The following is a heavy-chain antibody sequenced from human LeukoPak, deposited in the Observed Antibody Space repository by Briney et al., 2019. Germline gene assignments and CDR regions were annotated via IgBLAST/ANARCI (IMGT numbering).Heavy chain of an antibody. CDR2: ISSSSSYI. J-gene: IGHJ4*02. CDR1: GFTFSSYS. V-gene: IGHV3-21*01. D-gene: IGHD6-13*01. CDR3: AREGYSSSWAEPFTLNY. Sequence: GGSLRLSCAASGFTFSSYSMNWVRQAPGKGLEWVSSISSSSSYIYYADSVKGRFTISRDNAKNSLYLQMNSLRAEDTAVYYCAREGYSSSWAEPFTLNYWGQGTLVTVSS.